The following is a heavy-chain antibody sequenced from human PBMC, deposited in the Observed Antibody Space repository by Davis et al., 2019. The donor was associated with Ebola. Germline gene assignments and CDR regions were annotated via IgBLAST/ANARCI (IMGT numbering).Heavy chain of an antibody. CDR1: GYTFTSYG. Sequence: ASVKVFCKASGYTFTSYGISWVRQAPGQGLEWMGWISAYNGNTNYAQKLQGRVTMTTDTSTSTAYMELRSLRSDDTAVYYCARGPSVATAHYFDYWGQGTLVTVSS. CDR3: ARGPSVATAHYFDY. V-gene: IGHV1-18*01. CDR2: ISAYNGNT. J-gene: IGHJ4*02. D-gene: IGHD2-21*02.